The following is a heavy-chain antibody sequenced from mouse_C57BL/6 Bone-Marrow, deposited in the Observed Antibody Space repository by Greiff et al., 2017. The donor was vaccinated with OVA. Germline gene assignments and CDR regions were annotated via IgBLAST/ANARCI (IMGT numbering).Heavy chain of an antibody. CDR2: ISDGGSYT. J-gene: IGHJ3*01. V-gene: IGHV5-4*01. Sequence: EVQLVESGGGLVKPGGSLKLSCAASGFTFSSYAMSWVRQTPEKRLEWVATISDGGSYTYYPDNVKGRFTISRDNAKNNLYLQMSHLKSEDTAMYYCARGGIRFAYWGQGTLVTSSA. CDR1: GFTFSSYA. CDR3: ARGGIRFAY. D-gene: IGHD1-1*02.